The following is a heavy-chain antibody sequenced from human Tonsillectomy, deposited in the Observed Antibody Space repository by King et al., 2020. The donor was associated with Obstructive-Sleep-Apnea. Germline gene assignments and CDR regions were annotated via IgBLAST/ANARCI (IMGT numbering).Heavy chain of an antibody. CDR1: GGSISSGGYY. Sequence: PLQESGPGLVKPSQTLSLTCTVSGGSISSGGYYWNWIRQHPGKGLEWIGYIYYSGSTSYNPSLKSRITISVDTSKNQFSLKLRSVTAADTAVYYCATSEGYCSSTSCPLYFDYWGQGTLVTVSS. D-gene: IGHD2-2*01. J-gene: IGHJ4*02. CDR2: IYYSGST. V-gene: IGHV4-31*03. CDR3: ATSEGYCSSTSCPLYFDY.